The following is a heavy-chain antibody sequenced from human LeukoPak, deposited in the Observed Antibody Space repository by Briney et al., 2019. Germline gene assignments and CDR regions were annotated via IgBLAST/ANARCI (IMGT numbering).Heavy chain of an antibody. V-gene: IGHV3-20*04. CDR3: ARDSRQARWYFDV. CDR1: GFPFDDHG. J-gene: IGHJ2*01. Sequence: GGSLRLSCAASGFPFDDHGMSWVRQVPGKGLEWVSGINWKGDSIGYADSVKGRFTMSRDNAKNSMFLQMNSLRAEDTALYYCARDSRQARWYFDVWGRGTLVTVSS. CDR2: INWKGDSI.